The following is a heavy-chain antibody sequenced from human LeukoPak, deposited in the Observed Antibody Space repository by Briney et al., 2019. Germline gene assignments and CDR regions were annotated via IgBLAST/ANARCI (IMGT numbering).Heavy chain of an antibody. CDR3: ASRAGKTENTPWCFDY. V-gene: IGHV3-7*01. J-gene: IGHJ4*02. D-gene: IGHD1-7*01. CDR1: GFTFNNYW. Sequence: GGSLRLSCIASGFTFNNYWLTWVRQAPGKAPEWVANINQDGSARNYVDSVKGRFTIARDNTKNLLHLQMTSLRGEDTAVYYCASRAGKTENTPWCFDYWGQGILVTVSS. CDR2: INQDGSAR.